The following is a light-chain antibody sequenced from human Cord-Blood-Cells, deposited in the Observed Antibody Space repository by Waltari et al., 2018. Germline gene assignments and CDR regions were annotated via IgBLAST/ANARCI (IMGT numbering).Light chain of an antibody. Sequence: QSALTQPASVSGSHGQPITISCPGTSSDVGGYHYDSWYQQHPGKAPKLMIYEVSNRPSGVSNRFSGSKSGNTASLTISGLQAEDEADYYCSSYTSSSTPYVFGTGTKVTVL. V-gene: IGLV2-14*01. CDR1: SSDVGGYHY. J-gene: IGLJ1*01. CDR3: SSYTSSSTPYV. CDR2: EVS.